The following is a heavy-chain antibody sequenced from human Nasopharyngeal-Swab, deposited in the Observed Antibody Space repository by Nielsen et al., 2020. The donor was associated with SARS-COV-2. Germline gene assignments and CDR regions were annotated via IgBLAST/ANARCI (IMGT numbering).Heavy chain of an antibody. Sequence: GESLKISCAASGFTFSDDAMHWVRQAPGKGLEWVAAIAPAGDGTDYADSVKDRFTISRDNSENTLYLQISSLRPEDTAIYWCARSSHQSEGYAFDYWGQGTLVTVSS. J-gene: IGHJ4*02. CDR2: IAPAGDGT. CDR3: ARSSHQSEGYAFDY. V-gene: IGHV3-30*14. CDR1: GFTFSDDA. D-gene: IGHD5-12*01.